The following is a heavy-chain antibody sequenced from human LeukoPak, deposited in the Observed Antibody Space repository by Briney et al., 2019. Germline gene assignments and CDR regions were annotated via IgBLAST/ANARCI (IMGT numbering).Heavy chain of an antibody. CDR3: AREYSGYEVIYYYYYMDV. J-gene: IGHJ6*03. D-gene: IGHD5-12*01. Sequence: WVRQAPGKGLEWIGSIYYSGSTYYNPSLKSRVTISVDTSKNQFSLKLSSVTAADTAVYYCAREYSGYEVIYYYYYMDVWGKGTTVTVSS. CDR2: IYYSGST. V-gene: IGHV4-39*07.